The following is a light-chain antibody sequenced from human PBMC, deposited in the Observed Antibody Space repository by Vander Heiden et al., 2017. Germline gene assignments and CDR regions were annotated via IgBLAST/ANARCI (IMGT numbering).Light chain of an antibody. V-gene: IGLV1-51*01. CDR1: SSNIGNNY. J-gene: IGLJ3*02. CDR2: DNN. Sequence: HSALSQSPSVSAAPGQKVTISCSGSSSNIGNNYVSWYQQFQGTTPKLLISDNNKRPSGIPDRFSGSKSGTSATLSITGLQTGDEADYYCSTWDTSLSAVVFGGGTKVNVL. CDR3: STWDTSLSAVV.